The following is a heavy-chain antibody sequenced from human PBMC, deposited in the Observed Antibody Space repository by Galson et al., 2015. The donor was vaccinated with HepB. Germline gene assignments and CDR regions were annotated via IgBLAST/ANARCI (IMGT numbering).Heavy chain of an antibody. CDR2: IIPIFGTA. D-gene: IGHD2-15*01. CDR3: ARVVVAATWNEYYFDY. Sequence: SVKVSCKASGGTFSSYAISWVRQAPGQGLEWMGGIIPIFGTANYAQKFQGRVTITADESTSTAYMELSSLRSEDTAVYYCARVVVAATWNEYYFDYWGQGTLVTVSS. J-gene: IGHJ4*02. V-gene: IGHV1-69*13. CDR1: GGTFSSYA.